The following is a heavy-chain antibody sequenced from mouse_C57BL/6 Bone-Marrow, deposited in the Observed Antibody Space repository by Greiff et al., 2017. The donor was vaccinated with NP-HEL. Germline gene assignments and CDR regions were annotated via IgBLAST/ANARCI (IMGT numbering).Heavy chain of an antibody. Sequence: ESGPGLVKPSPSLSLTCSVTGYSFTSGYYWNWIRQFPGNKLEWMGYISYDGSTNYNPSLKNRISITPDTSKNQFCLKLNSVTTEDTATYYCAREEDYDGYYPAGFAYWGQGTLVTASA. V-gene: IGHV3-6*01. CDR3: AREEDYDGYYPAGFAY. J-gene: IGHJ3*01. D-gene: IGHD2-3*01. CDR1: GYSFTSGYY. CDR2: ISYDGST.